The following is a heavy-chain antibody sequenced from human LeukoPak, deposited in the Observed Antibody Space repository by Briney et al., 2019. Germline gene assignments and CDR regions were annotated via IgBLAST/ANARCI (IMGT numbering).Heavy chain of an antibody. Sequence: SVKVSCKASGFTFTSSAVQWVRQARGQRLEWIGWIVVGSGNTNYAQKFQERVTITRDMSTSLVYMELSSLRSEDTAVYYCAAEAAYYYDSRDAFDVRGQGTMVTVSS. J-gene: IGHJ3*01. V-gene: IGHV1-58*01. D-gene: IGHD3-22*01. CDR2: IVVGSGNT. CDR1: GFTFTSSA. CDR3: AAEAAYYYDSRDAFDV.